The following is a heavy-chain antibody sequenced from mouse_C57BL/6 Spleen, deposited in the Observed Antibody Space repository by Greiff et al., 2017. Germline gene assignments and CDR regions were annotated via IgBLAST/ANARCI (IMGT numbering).Heavy chain of an antibody. D-gene: IGHD4-1*01. CDR3: ARESLGLGENDLDY. J-gene: IGHJ2*01. CDR2: INYDGSST. CDR1: GFTFSDYY. Sequence: EVKLVESEGGLVQPGSSMKLSCTASGFTFSDYYMAWVRQVPEKGLEWVANINYDGSSTYYLDSLKSRFIISRDNAKNILYLQMSSLKSEDTATYYCARESLGLGENDLDYWGQGTTLTVSS. V-gene: IGHV5-16*01.